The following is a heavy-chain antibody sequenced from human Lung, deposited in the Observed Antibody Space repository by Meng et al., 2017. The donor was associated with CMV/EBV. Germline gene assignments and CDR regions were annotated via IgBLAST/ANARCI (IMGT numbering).Heavy chain of an antibody. Sequence: XXXLTXAVYGGSFSGYYWSWIRQPPGKGLEWIGEINHSGSTNYNPSLKSRVTISVDTSKNQFSLKLSSVTAADTAVYYCARALVVPAASLDYWGQGTLVTVSS. J-gene: IGHJ4*02. D-gene: IGHD2-2*01. CDR3: ARALVVPAASLDY. V-gene: IGHV4-34*01. CDR2: INHSGST. CDR1: GGSFSGYY.